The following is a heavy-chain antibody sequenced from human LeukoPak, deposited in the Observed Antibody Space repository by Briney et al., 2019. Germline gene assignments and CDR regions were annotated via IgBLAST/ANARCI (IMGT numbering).Heavy chain of an antibody. CDR1: GGSISSSSYY. J-gene: IGHJ4*02. V-gene: IGHV4-39*01. CDR3: ARLMVRGADIDY. Sequence: PSETLSLTCTVSGGSISSSSYYWGWIRQPPGKGLEWIGSIYYSGSTYYNPSPKSRVTISVDTSKNQFSLKLSSVTAADTAVYYCARLMVRGADIDYWGQGTLVTVSS. CDR2: IYYSGST. D-gene: IGHD3-10*01.